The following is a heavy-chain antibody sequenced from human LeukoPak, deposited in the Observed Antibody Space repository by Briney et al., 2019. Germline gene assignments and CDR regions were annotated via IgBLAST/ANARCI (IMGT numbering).Heavy chain of an antibody. Sequence: GGSLRLSCAASGFTLSSYSMNWVRQAPGKGLEWVSSISSSSYIYYADSVKGRFTISRDNAKNSLYLQMNSLRAEDTAVYYCARVDNYDILTGYYPYYFDYWGQGTLVTVSS. CDR2: ISSSSYI. D-gene: IGHD3-9*01. J-gene: IGHJ4*02. V-gene: IGHV3-21*01. CDR1: GFTLSSYS. CDR3: ARVDNYDILTGYYPYYFDY.